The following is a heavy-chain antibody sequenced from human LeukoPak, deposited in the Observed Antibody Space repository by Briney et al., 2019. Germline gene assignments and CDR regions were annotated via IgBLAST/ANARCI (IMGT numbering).Heavy chain of an antibody. V-gene: IGHV1-8*01. CDR1: GYTFTSYD. Sequence: GASVKVSCKASGYTFTSYDINWVRQATGQGLEWMGWMNPNSGNTGYAQKFQGRVTMTRNTSISTAYMDLSSLRSEDTAMYYCARVHRERGPFSSWKVFDYWGQGTLVTVSS. CDR2: MNPNSGNT. D-gene: IGHD1-1*01. J-gene: IGHJ4*02. CDR3: ARVHRERGPFSSWKVFDY.